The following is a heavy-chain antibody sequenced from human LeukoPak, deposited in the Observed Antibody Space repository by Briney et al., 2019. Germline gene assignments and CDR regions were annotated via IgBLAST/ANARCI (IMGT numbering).Heavy chain of an antibody. J-gene: IGHJ1*01. CDR2: ISSSGSTI. V-gene: IGHV3-48*03. Sequence: GGSLRLSCAASGYTFSSYEMNWVRQAPGKGLEWVSYISSSGSTIYYADSVKGRFTISRDNAKHSLYLQMNSLRAEDTAGYYCARDGSTGSSWYEEYLQQWGQGTLVTVSS. D-gene: IGHD6-13*01. CDR3: ARDGSTGSSWYEEYLQQ. CDR1: GYTFSSYE.